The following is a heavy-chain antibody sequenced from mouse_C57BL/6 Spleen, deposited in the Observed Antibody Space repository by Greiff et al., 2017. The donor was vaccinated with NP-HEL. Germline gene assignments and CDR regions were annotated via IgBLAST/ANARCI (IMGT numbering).Heavy chain of an antibody. D-gene: IGHD2-4*01. V-gene: IGHV3-6*01. J-gene: IGHJ4*01. CDR1: GYSITSCYY. CDR3: AGIYDDYDEGGRRPFPYAMDY. CDR2: ISYDGSN. Sequence: DVKLQESGPGLVKPSQSLSLTCSVTGYSITSCYYWNWIRQFPGNKLEWMGYISYDGSNNYNPSLKNRISITRDTSKNQFFLKLNSVTTEDTATYYCAGIYDDYDEGGRRPFPYAMDYWGQGTSVTVSS.